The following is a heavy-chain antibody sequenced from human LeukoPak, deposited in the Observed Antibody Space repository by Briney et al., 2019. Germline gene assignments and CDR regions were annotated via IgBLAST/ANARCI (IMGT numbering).Heavy chain of an antibody. CDR2: ISYDGSNK. V-gene: IGHV3-30*03. J-gene: IGHJ4*02. Sequence: PGGSLRLSCAASGFTFSSYGMHWVRQAPGKGLEGVAVISYDGSNKYYADSVRGRFTISRDNSKNTLYLQMNSLRAEDTAVYYCVFIAESVYWGQGTLVTVSS. D-gene: IGHD2-15*01. CDR1: GFTFSSYG. CDR3: VFIAESVY.